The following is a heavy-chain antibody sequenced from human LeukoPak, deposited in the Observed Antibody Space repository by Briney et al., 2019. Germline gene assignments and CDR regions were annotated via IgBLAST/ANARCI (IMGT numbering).Heavy chain of an antibody. CDR3: ARAIQYCSGGSCYSFWFDP. J-gene: IGHJ5*02. Sequence: SETLSLTCAVYGGSFSGYYWSWIRQPPGKGLEWIGEINHSGSTNYNPSLKSRVTISVDTSKNQFSLKLSSVTAADTAVYYCARAIQYCSGGSCYSFWFDPWGQGTLVTVSS. CDR1: GGSFSGYY. V-gene: IGHV4-34*01. D-gene: IGHD2-15*01. CDR2: INHSGST.